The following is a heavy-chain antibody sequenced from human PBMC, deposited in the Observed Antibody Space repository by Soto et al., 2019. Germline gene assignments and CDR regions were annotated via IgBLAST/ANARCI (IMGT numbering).Heavy chain of an antibody. Sequence: SETLSLTCTVSGGSISSYYWSWIRLPPGKGLEWIGYIYYSGTTNYNPSLKSRVTISVDTSKNQFSLRLSSVTAADTAVYYCAREVSFGETRYCSSSSCPGYFDYWGQGTPVTVSS. CDR3: AREVSFGETRYCSSSSCPGYFDY. J-gene: IGHJ4*02. V-gene: IGHV4-59*12. CDR1: GGSISSYY. CDR2: IYYSGTT. D-gene: IGHD2-2*01.